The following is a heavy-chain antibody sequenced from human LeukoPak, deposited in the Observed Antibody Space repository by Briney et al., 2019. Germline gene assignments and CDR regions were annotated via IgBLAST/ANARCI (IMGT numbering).Heavy chain of an antibody. D-gene: IGHD6-13*01. CDR1: GVSVSSNF. J-gene: IGHJ5*01. Sequence: GGSLRLSCAASGVSVSSNFMIWVRQAPGKGLEWVSLIYSGGETSYADSVKGRFSISRDNSKNTLYLQMNSLRVEDTAVYYCTRDPPAVAINTYAWGQEPWSPSPQ. CDR3: TRDPPAVAINTYA. CDR2: IYSGGET. V-gene: IGHV3-66*01.